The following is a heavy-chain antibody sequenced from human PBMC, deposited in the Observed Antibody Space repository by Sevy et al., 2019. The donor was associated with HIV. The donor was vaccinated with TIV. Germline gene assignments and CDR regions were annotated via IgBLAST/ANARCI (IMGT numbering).Heavy chain of an antibody. J-gene: IGHJ6*02. CDR3: ARAPGVVISFYYYYGMDV. Sequence: GGSLRLSCAASGFTFSSYWMHWVRQAPGKGLVWVSRINSDGSSASYAESVKGRFTISRDNAKNTLYLQMNSLGAEDTAVYYCARAPGVVISFYYYYGMDVWGQGTTVTVSS. D-gene: IGHD3-3*01. CDR1: GFTFSSYW. CDR2: INSDGSSA. V-gene: IGHV3-74*01.